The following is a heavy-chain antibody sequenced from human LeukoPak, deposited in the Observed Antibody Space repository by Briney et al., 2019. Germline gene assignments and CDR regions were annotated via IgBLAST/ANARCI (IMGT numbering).Heavy chain of an antibody. CDR3: ARDPNYYGSGSRAFDI. Sequence: SQTLSLTCAISGDSVSSNSAAWNWIRQSPSRGLEWLGRTYYRSKWHNDYAVSVKSRITINPDTSKNQFSLQLNSVTPEDTAVYYCARDPNYYGSGSRAFDIWGQGTMVTVSS. J-gene: IGHJ3*02. D-gene: IGHD3-10*01. CDR1: GDSVSSNSAA. CDR2: TYYRSKWHN. V-gene: IGHV6-1*01.